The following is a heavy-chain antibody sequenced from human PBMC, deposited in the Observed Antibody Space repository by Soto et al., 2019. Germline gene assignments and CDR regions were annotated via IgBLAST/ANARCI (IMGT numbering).Heavy chain of an antibody. CDR2: IIPIFGTA. CDR3: ARDVYYDILTGYSNHNWFDP. CDR1: GGTFSSYA. J-gene: IGHJ5*02. Sequence: SVKVSCKACGGTFSSYAISWVRQAPGQGLEWMGGIIPIFGTANYAQKFQGRVTITADESTSTAYMELSSLRSEDTAVYYCARDVYYDILTGYSNHNWFDPWGQGTLVTVSS. V-gene: IGHV1-69*13. D-gene: IGHD3-9*01.